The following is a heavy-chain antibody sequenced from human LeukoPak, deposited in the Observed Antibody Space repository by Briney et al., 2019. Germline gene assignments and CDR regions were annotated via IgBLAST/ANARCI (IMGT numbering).Heavy chain of an antibody. D-gene: IGHD2-2*01. CDR3: VREDAHTYYFDF. V-gene: IGHV1-46*01. CDR2: IKSTGDTT. CDR1: GYTFTSYH. Sequence: ASVKVSCKTSGYTFTSYHMHWVRQAPGQGLEWVAIIKSTGDTTVYAQKFQGRVTVTRDTSTSTVYMDLSSLSSEDTAVYYCVREDAHTYYFDFWGPGTLSPSPQ. J-gene: IGHJ4*02.